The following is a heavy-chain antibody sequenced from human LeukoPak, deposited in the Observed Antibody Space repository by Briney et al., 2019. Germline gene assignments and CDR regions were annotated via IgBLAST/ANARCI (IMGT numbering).Heavy chain of an antibody. V-gene: IGHV4-34*01. D-gene: IGHD3-22*01. J-gene: IGHJ4*02. CDR3: ARARRVNPYYYDSSGYYCLFDY. CDR1: GGSFSGYY. Sequence: SETLSLTCAVYGGSFSGYYWSWIRQPPGKGLEWIGEINHSGSTNYNPSLKSRVTISVDTSKNQFSLKLSSVTAADTAVYYCARARRVNPYYYDSSGYYCLFDYWGQGTLVTVYS. CDR2: INHSGST.